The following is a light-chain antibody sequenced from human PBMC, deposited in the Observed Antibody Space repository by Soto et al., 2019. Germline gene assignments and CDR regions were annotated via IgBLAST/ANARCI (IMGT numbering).Light chain of an antibody. CDR1: NTDLGVYGY. V-gene: IGLV2-14*01. CDR3: FSKISGFVYG. J-gene: IGLJ1*01. Sequence: QSVLAQPASVSGSFGQSITISCSGPNTDLGVYGYVSWYQHQPGKAPKLLIYDVNNRPSGISDRFSGSKSGDTASLTISGLQAEDEADYFCFSKISGFVYGFGTATKVTVL. CDR2: DVN.